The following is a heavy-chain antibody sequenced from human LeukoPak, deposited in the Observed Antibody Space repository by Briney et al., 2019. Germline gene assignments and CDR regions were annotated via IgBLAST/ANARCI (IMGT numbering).Heavy chain of an antibody. J-gene: IGHJ6*03. D-gene: IGHD6-13*01. CDR1: GGSISSDY. V-gene: IGHV4-59*01. CDR3: ARVLAAALKPNYYYYYYYMDV. Sequence: SETLSLTCTVSGGSISSDYWSWIRQPPGKGLEWIGYIYYSGSANYNPSLKSRVTISVDSSKNQLSLRLSSVTAADTAVYYCARVLAAALKPNYYYYYYYMDVWGKGTTVTISS. CDR2: IYYSGSA.